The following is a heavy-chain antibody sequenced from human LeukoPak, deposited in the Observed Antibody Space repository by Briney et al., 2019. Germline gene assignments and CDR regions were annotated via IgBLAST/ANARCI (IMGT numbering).Heavy chain of an antibody. J-gene: IGHJ4*02. Sequence: GGSLRLSCAASGFTFSSYGMHWVRQAPGKGLEWVAVISYDGSNKYYADSVKGRFTISRDNSKNTLYLQMNSLRAEDTAVYYCAKGEHYDFWSGYYTVDYWGQGTLVTVSS. CDR3: AKGEHYDFWSGYYTVDY. CDR1: GFTFSSYG. CDR2: ISYDGSNK. V-gene: IGHV3-30*18. D-gene: IGHD3-3*01.